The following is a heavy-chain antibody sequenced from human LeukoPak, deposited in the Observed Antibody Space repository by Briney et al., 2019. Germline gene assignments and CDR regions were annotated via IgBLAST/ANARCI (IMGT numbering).Heavy chain of an antibody. Sequence: SETLSLTCTVSGYSISSGYYWSWIRQPPGRGLEWIGYIYYSGSTNYNPSLKSRVTISVDTSKNQFSLKLSSVTAADTAVYYCAREHLYQGVFDYWGQGTLVTVSS. V-gene: IGHV4-61*01. CDR2: IYYSGST. CDR1: GYSISSGYY. CDR3: AREHLYQGVFDY. J-gene: IGHJ4*02. D-gene: IGHD2-2*01.